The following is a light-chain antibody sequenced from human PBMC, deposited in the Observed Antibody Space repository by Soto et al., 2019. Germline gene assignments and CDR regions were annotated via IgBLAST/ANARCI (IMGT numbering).Light chain of an antibody. CDR2: DAS. CDR1: QSVSGRY. V-gene: IGKV3-20*01. Sequence: EIVLTQSPGTLSLSPGERATLSCRASQSVSGRYLAWYQQKSGQAPRLLIYDASSRATGIPDRFSGSGSGTDFTLTINRLEPEDFAVYYCQQYVSSPMYTFGQGTKLEIK. J-gene: IGKJ2*01. CDR3: QQYVSSPMYT.